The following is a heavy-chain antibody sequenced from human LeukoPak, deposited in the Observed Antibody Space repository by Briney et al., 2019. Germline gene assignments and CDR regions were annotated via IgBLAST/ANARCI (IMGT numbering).Heavy chain of an antibody. V-gene: IGHV1-8*01. Sequence: ASVKVSCKASGYTFTSYDINWVRQATGQGLEWMGWMNPNSGNTGYAQKFQGRVTMTRNTSISTAYMELSSLRSEDTAVYYYARAPFSSGWYGAWFDPWGQGTLVTVSS. D-gene: IGHD6-19*01. CDR2: MNPNSGNT. CDR1: GYTFTSYD. J-gene: IGHJ5*02. CDR3: ARAPFSSGWYGAWFDP.